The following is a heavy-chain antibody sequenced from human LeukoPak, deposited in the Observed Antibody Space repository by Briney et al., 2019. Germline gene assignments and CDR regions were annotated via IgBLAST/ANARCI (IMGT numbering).Heavy chain of an antibody. CDR3: AIQGYNSYFDY. D-gene: IGHD5-24*01. CDR2: IYYSGST. Sequence: PSETLSLTCTVSGGSISSYYWSWIRQPPGKGLEWIGYIYYSGSTHYNPSLKSQITISVDTSKNQFSLKLSSVTAADTAVYYCAIQGYNSYFDYWGQGTLVTVSS. CDR1: GGSISSYY. J-gene: IGHJ4*02. V-gene: IGHV4-59*01.